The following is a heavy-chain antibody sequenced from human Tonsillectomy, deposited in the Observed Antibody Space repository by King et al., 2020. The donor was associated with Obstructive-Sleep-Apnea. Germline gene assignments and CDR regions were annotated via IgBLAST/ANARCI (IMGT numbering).Heavy chain of an antibody. CDR1: GFNFSTFA. D-gene: IGHD2/OR15-2a*01. Sequence: VQLVESGGGLVQPGRSLRLSCAASGFNFSTFAIHWVRQAPGKGLEWVAVISFDGDNEDYAESVKGRFTISRDNSKSTLYLQMNSLRAEDTAMYYCARDRPCSSPTCYSHGADVWGQGTTVTVSS. J-gene: IGHJ6*02. CDR2: ISFDGDNE. V-gene: IGHV3-30-3*01. CDR3: ARDRPCSSPTCYSHGADV.